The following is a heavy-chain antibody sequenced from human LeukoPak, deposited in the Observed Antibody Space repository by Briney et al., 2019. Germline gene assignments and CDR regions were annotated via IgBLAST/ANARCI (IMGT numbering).Heavy chain of an antibody. CDR1: GGSFSSYA. CDR2: IIPIFGTA. V-gene: IGHV1-69*06. CDR3: AKQGAARQDYYMDV. J-gene: IGHJ6*03. Sequence: SVKVSCKASGGSFSSYAIAWVRQAPGQGLEWMGRIIPIFGTANYAQKFQGRVTITADIVSSTAYMEVNSLTSDNTAVYFCAKQGAARQDYYMDVWGNGTTVTVSS. D-gene: IGHD5-18*01.